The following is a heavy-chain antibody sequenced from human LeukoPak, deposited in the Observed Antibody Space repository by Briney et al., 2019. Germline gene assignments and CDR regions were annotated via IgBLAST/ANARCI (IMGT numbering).Heavy chain of an antibody. D-gene: IGHD2-21*02. Sequence: PSETLSLTCAVSGGSISSGGYSWSWIRQPPGKGLEWIGYIYHSGSTYYNPSLKSRVTISVDRSKNQFSLKLSSVTAADTAVYYCAREVRLTEGWASFDPWGQGTLVTVSS. V-gene: IGHV4-30-2*01. CDR3: AREVRLTEGWASFDP. CDR1: GGSISSGGYS. J-gene: IGHJ5*02. CDR2: IYHSGST.